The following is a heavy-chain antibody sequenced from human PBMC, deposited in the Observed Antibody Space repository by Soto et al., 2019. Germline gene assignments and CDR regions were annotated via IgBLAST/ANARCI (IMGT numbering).Heavy chain of an antibody. V-gene: IGHV1-69*01. CDR3: ARERGVGLRRLWWFDP. D-gene: IGHD1-1*01. CDR1: GGTFSSYA. J-gene: IGHJ5*02. Sequence: QVQLVQSGAEVKKPGSSVKVSCKASGGTFSSYAISWVRQAPGQGLEWMGGIIPLFGTANYAQQFQGRVTITADESTSTAYMELSRLRAEDTAVYYCARERGVGLRRLWWFDPWGQGTLVTVSS. CDR2: IIPLFGTA.